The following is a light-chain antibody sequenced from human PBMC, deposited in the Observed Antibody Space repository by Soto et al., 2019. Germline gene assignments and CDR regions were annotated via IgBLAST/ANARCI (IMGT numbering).Light chain of an antibody. Sequence: EIVMTQSPATLSVSPGESATLSCRASQNVKTYLAWYQQRPGQAPRLLMYGASTRASGTPARFSGSGSGTEFTLTITSLQSEDFAIYYCQEYDNWPALSVGGGTTVEIK. CDR2: GAS. J-gene: IGKJ4*01. V-gene: IGKV3D-15*01. CDR3: QEYDNWPALS. CDR1: QNVKTY.